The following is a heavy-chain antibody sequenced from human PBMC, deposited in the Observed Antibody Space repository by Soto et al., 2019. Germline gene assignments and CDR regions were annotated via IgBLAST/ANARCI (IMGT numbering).Heavy chain of an antibody. CDR2: IYPGDSET. CDR1: GYSFTTYW. D-gene: IGHD2-2*01. J-gene: IGHJ5*02. V-gene: IGHV5-51*01. Sequence: GASLKISCGGSGYSFTTYWIAWVRQMPGKGVGWGGSIYPGDSETRYSPSFQGQVTMSADKSISTAYLQWSSLKASDSAIYFCAKHQFRSSISSCCDRWGQGTLVTVSS. CDR3: AKHQFRSSISSCCDR.